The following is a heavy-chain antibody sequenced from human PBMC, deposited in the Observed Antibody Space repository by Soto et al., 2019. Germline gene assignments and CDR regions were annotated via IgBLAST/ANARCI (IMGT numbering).Heavy chain of an antibody. CDR1: GYIRNTDW. Sequence: GESLKISCKASGYIRNTDWISWVRQKPGKDLEWMGRIDPLDSHTKYSPSFEGRVNISADRSIATAYLHWTSLETSDTAIYYCSPHQPGMVAEDSWCQGTLLTVSS. D-gene: IGHD7-27*01. CDR3: SPHQPGMVAEDS. J-gene: IGHJ4*02. V-gene: IGHV5-10-1*01. CDR2: IDPLDSHT.